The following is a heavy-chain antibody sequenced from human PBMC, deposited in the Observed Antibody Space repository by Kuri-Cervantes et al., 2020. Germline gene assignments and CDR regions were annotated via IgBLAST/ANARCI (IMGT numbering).Heavy chain of an antibody. Sequence: GGSLRLSCAVYGGSFSGYYWSWIRQPPGKGLEWVGFIRSKAYGGTTEYAASVKGRFTISRDDSKSIAYLQMNSLKTEDTAVYYCTRAPLYCSGGSCYGNAFDIWGQGTMVTVSS. J-gene: IGHJ3*02. V-gene: IGHV3-49*03. CDR3: TRAPLYCSGGSCYGNAFDI. CDR2: IRSKAYGGTT. D-gene: IGHD2-15*01. CDR1: GGSFSGYY.